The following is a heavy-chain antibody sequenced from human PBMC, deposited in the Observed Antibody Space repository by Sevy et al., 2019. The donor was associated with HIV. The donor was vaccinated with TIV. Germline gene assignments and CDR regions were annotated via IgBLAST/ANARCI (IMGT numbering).Heavy chain of an antibody. V-gene: IGHV3-48*02. CDR1: GFTFSSYS. CDR3: ARHYYDSSAYYHNPPYWYFDL. CDR2: ISSSSSTI. J-gene: IGHJ2*01. D-gene: IGHD3-22*01. Sequence: GGSLRLSCAASGFTFSSYSMNWVRQAPGKGLEWVSYISSSSSTIYYADSVKGRFTISRDNAKNSLYLQMNSLRDEDTALYYCARHYYDSSAYYHNPPYWYFDLWGRGTLVTVSS.